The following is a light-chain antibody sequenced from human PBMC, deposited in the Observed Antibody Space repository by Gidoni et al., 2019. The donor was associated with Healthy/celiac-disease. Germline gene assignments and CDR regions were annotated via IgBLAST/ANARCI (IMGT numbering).Light chain of an antibody. J-gene: IGKJ2*01. CDR2: AAS. V-gene: IGKV1-39*01. CDR3: QQSYSTPYT. CDR1: QSISSY. Sequence: DIQRTQSPSSLSASVGDRVTITCRESQSISSYFNCYQQKPGKAPKLLIYAASSLQSGVPSRFSGSGSGTDFTLTISSLQPEDFATYYCQQSYSTPYTFGQGTKLEIK.